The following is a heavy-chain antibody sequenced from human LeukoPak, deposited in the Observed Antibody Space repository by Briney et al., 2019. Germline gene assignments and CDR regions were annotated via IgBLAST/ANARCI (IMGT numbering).Heavy chain of an antibody. CDR1: GFSFSTYW. J-gene: IGHJ4*02. V-gene: IGHV3-23*01. D-gene: IGHD2-2*01. CDR2: LSASGGTT. CDR3: AKAREIVPDS. Sequence: GGSLRLSCAASGFSFSTYWMHWVRQAPGKGLEWVSTLSASGGTTYFADSVKGRFTISRDNSKNTLYLQMNSLRAEDTAVYYCAKAREIVPDSWGQGTLVTVSS.